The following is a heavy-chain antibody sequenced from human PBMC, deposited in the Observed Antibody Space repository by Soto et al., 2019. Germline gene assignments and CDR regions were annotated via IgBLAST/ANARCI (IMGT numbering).Heavy chain of an antibody. J-gene: IGHJ3*02. CDR2: IYYSGST. Sequence: PSETLSLTCTVSGGSISSYYWSWIRQPPGKGLEWIGYIYYSGSTNYNPSLKSRVTISVDTSKNQFSLKLSSVTAADTAVYYCARDALYYDILTGHDPTAAFDIWGQGTMVTVSS. CDR1: GGSISSYY. CDR3: ARDALYYDILTGHDPTAAFDI. V-gene: IGHV4-59*01. D-gene: IGHD3-9*01.